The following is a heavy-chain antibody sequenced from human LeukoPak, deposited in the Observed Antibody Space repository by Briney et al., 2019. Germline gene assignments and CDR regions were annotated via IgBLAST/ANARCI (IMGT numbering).Heavy chain of an antibody. Sequence: PGGSLRLSCAASGFTVSGNYMSWVRQAPGKGLEWVSVIYSGGSTYHAGSAKGRFTISRDNSKNTLYLQMNSLRAEDTAVYYCAQTPYSSSWYDYYYYGMDVWGQGTTVTVSS. CDR2: IYSGGST. J-gene: IGHJ6*02. CDR1: GFTVSGNY. CDR3: AQTPYSSSWYDYYYYGMDV. V-gene: IGHV3-53*05. D-gene: IGHD6-13*01.